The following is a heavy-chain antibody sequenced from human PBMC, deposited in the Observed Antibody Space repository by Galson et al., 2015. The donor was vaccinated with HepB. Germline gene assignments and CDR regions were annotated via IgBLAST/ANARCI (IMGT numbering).Heavy chain of an antibody. J-gene: IGHJ4*02. CDR3: ARGWNPWNYLDY. CDR2: ISDSGDST. D-gene: IGHD3-16*02. Sequence: SLRLSCAGSGVTLSKYGMSWVRQAPGKGLDWVSVISDSGDSTHYADSVKGRFIISRDNSRNTLYLQMNSLRAEDTAVYYCARGWNPWNYLDYWGQGTLVTVSS. V-gene: IGHV3-23*01. CDR1: GVTLSKYG.